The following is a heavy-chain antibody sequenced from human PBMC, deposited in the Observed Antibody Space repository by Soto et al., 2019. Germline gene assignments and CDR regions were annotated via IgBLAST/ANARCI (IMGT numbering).Heavy chain of an antibody. J-gene: IGHJ6*02. CDR2: INGDGSST. CDR1: GFAFDSHW. Sequence: EVQLVESGGGLVQPGGSLRLSCAAAGFAFDSHWMHWVRQAPGKGLVWVSRINGDGSSTFYADSVKGRFTISRDNARNTVYLHMNSLRAEDTAVYYCARGIQWRYGMDVWGQGTTVTVSS. CDR3: ARGIQWRYGMDV. V-gene: IGHV3-74*01. D-gene: IGHD5-12*01.